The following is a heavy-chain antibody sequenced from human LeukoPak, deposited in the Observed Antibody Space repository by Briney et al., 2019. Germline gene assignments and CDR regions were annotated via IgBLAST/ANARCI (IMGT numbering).Heavy chain of an antibody. CDR3: AREGREVNFPY. Sequence: ASVKVSCKASGYTFTSYAMHWVRQAPGQRLEWMGWINAGNGNTKYAQKFQGRVTITRDTSASTAYMELSSLRSEDTAVYYCAREGREVNFPYWGQGTLVTVSS. D-gene: IGHD3-3*01. CDR1: GYTFTSYA. CDR2: INAGNGNT. V-gene: IGHV1-3*01. J-gene: IGHJ4*02.